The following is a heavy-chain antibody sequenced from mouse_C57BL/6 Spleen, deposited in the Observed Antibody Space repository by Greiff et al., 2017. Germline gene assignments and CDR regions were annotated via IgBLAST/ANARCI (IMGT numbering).Heavy chain of an antibody. Sequence: LEESGAELARPGASVKLSCKASGYTFTSYGISWVKQRTGQGLEWIGEIYPRSGNTYYNEKFKGKATLTADKSSSTAYMELRSLTSEDSAVYFCAKTAQAFPFAYWGQGTLVTVSA. J-gene: IGHJ3*01. CDR3: AKTAQAFPFAY. D-gene: IGHD3-2*02. V-gene: IGHV1-81*01. CDR2: IYPRSGNT. CDR1: GYTFTSYG.